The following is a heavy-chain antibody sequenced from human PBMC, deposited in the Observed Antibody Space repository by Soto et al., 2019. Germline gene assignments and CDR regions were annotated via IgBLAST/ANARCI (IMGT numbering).Heavy chain of an antibody. J-gene: IGHJ4*02. CDR2: IYSGGST. Sequence: PGGSLRLSCAASGFTVSSNYMSWVRQAPGKGLEWVSVIYSGGSTYYADSVKGRFTISRDNSKNTLYLQMTSLRADDTAVYYCARDPKSGISYFDSWGQGVLVTVSS. D-gene: IGHD2-8*02. CDR3: ARDPKSGISYFDS. CDR1: GFTVSSNY. V-gene: IGHV3-66*01.